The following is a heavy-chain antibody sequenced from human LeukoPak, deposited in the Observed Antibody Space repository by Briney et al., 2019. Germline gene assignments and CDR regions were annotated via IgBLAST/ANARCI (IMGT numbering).Heavy chain of an antibody. CDR1: GYTFTSYG. CDR2: ISAYNGNT. CDR3: ARWYSSSWLNWLDP. J-gene: IGHJ5*02. D-gene: IGHD6-13*01. V-gene: IGHV1-18*01. Sequence: ASVKVSCKASGYTFTSYGISWVRQAPGQGLEWVGWISAYNGNTNYAQKLQGRVTMTTDTSTSTAYMELRSLRSDDTAVYYCARWYSSSWLNWLDPWGQGTLVTVSS.